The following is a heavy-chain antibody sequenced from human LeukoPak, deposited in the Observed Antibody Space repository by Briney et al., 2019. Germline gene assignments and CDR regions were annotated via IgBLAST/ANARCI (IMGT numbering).Heavy chain of an antibody. CDR3: TTDLGGCSSTSCYTYYYYYMDV. CDR1: GFTFSNAW. CDR2: IKSKTDGGTT. D-gene: IGHD2-2*02. V-gene: IGHV3-15*01. Sequence: PGGSLRLSCAASGFTFSNAWMSWVRQAPGKGLEWVGRIKSKTDGGTTDYAAPVKGRFTISRDDSKNTLYLQMNSLKIEDTAVYYCTTDLGGCSSTSCYTYYYYYMDVWGKGTTVTVSS. J-gene: IGHJ6*03.